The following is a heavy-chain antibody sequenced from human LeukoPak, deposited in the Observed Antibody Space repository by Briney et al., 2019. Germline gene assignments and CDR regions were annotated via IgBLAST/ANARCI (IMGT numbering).Heavy chain of an antibody. CDR2: ISGRGATA. Sequence: PGGSLRLSCAASGFTLSAYAMSWVRQAPGKGLEWVSAISGRGATAYYADSVRGRFTISRDNSKNTLFLQMDSLGADDTAVYYCAKSSPFGTTWYGAIDVWGPGTTVTVSS. D-gene: IGHD6-13*01. V-gene: IGHV3-23*01. CDR1: GFTLSAYA. CDR3: AKSSPFGTTWYGAIDV. J-gene: IGHJ6*02.